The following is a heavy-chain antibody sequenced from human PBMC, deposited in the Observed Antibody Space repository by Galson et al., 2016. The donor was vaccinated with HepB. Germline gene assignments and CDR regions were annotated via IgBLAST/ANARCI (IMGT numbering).Heavy chain of an antibody. CDR3: ATDRSGSPYYGRDV. Sequence: SLRLSCAVSGFVVSGNYMSWVRQAPGKGLEWVAIIYSGGSTFYADFVIGRFTIHRDYSKNTRYLQMNSLRAEDTAVYYCATDRSGSPYYGRDVWGQGTTVTVSS. J-gene: IGHJ6*02. CDR2: IYSGGST. CDR1: GFVVSGNY. V-gene: IGHV3-53*01. D-gene: IGHD5-12*01.